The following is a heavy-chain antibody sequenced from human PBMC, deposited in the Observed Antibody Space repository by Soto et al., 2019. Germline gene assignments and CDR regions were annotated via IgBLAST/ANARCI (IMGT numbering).Heavy chain of an antibody. D-gene: IGHD3-3*01. J-gene: IGHJ5*02. CDR2: IDHSGYT. V-gene: IGHV4-34*01. Sequence: SETLSLACAVYGGSFSGYYWNWIRQPPGKGLEWIGEIDHSGYTNYNPSLKSRVTISVDTSKNQFSLRLTSVTAADTAVYYCARVRDWFDPWGQGTLVTVSS. CDR3: ARVRDWFDP. CDR1: GGSFSGYY.